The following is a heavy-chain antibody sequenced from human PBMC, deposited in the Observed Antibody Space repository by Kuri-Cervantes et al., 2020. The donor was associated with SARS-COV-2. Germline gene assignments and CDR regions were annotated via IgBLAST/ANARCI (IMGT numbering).Heavy chain of an antibody. CDR3: ATMTVLSSDAFDI. Sequence: ESLKISCTVSGHSISSGYYWGWIRQSPGKGLEWIGSLYRSGSTYYNPSLKSRVTISADTSKNQFSLKLNSVTAADTAVYYCATMTVLSSDAFDIWGLGTMVTVSS. CDR2: LYRSGST. V-gene: IGHV4-38-2*02. J-gene: IGHJ3*02. CDR1: GHSISSGYY. D-gene: IGHD4-11*01.